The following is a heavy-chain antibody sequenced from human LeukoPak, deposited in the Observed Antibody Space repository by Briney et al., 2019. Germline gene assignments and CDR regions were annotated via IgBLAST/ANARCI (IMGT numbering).Heavy chain of an antibody. CDR1: GFTFSSYW. V-gene: IGHV3-7*01. D-gene: IGHD2-2*01. CDR2: IKQDGSEK. CDR3: ARAGKKYQLLSPFDY. J-gene: IGHJ4*02. Sequence: GGPLRLSCAASGFTFSSYWMSWVRQAPGKGLEWVANIKQDGSEKYYVDSVKGRFTISRDNAKNSLYLQMNSLRAEDTAVYYCARAGKKYQLLSPFDYWGQGTLVTVSS.